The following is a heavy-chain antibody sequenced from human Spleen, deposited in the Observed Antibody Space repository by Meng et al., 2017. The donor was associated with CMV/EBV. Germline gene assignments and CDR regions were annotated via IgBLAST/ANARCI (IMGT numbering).Heavy chain of an antibody. Sequence: SETLSLTCTVSGGYSISSSNYYWGWIRQPPGKGLEWVGSMYHTGRTYYNPTLRSRVTISIDTSKNQFSLRLSSVTAADTAVYYCARWSMYYDFWSGLDYWGQGTLVTVSS. D-gene: IGHD3-3*01. CDR3: ARWSMYYDFWSGLDY. CDR2: MYHTGRT. V-gene: IGHV4-39*07. CDR1: GGYSISSSNYY. J-gene: IGHJ4*02.